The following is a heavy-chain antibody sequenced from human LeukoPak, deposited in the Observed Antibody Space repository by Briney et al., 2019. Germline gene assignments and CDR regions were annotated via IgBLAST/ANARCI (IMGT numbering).Heavy chain of an antibody. J-gene: IGHJ4*02. V-gene: IGHV3-7*01. Sequence: GGSLRLSCAASGFTFSSYTMSWVRQAPGKGLEWVANIKQDGSEKYYVDSVKGRFTISRDNSKNTLYLQMNSLRAEDTAVYYCAKDLGIGALGYWGQGTLVTVSS. CDR2: IKQDGSEK. CDR3: AKDLGIGALGY. D-gene: IGHD3-10*01. CDR1: GFTFSSYT.